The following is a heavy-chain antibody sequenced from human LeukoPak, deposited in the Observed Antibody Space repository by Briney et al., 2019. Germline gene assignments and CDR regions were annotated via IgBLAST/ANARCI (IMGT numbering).Heavy chain of an antibody. J-gene: IGHJ4*02. CDR1: GFTFSSYA. CDR3: AKDQDSDHNYGPGSGN. Sequence: GGSLRLSCAASGFTFSSYAMNWVRQAPGKGLEWVSAISGSGGSTYYADSVKGRFTISRDNAKNPLYLQMNSLRAEDTAVYYCAKDQDSDHNYGPGSGNWGEGALVTVSS. D-gene: IGHD3-10*01. V-gene: IGHV3-23*01. CDR2: ISGSGGST.